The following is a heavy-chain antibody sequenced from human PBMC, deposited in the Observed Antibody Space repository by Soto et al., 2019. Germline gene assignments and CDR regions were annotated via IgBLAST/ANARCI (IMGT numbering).Heavy chain of an antibody. J-gene: IGHJ6*02. Sequence: QVQLVESGGGVVQPGRSLRLSCAASGFTFSSYAMHWVRQAPGKGLEWVAVISYDGSNKYYADSVKGRFTISRDKSKNTLYLQMNSLRADDTAVYYCARDLLYCSGGSCHYYYYYGRDVWGQGTTVTVSS. CDR2: ISYDGSNK. CDR3: ARDLLYCSGGSCHYYYYYGRDV. V-gene: IGHV3-30-3*01. CDR1: GFTFSSYA. D-gene: IGHD2-15*01.